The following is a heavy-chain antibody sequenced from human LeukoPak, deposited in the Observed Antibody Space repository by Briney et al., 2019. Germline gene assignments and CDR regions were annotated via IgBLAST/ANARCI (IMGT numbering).Heavy chain of an antibody. Sequence: GGSLRLSCTASGFTFRSYDMHWVRQPPGKGLEWVSTIGRVDDTYYPGSVRGRFTISREDAKNSFYLQMNSLKVEDTAVYYCARNIVVVPAATYYYYGMDVWGQGTTVTISS. V-gene: IGHV3-13*01. CDR3: ARNIVVVPAATYYYYGMDV. CDR1: GFTFRSYD. J-gene: IGHJ6*02. CDR2: IGRVDDT. D-gene: IGHD2-2*01.